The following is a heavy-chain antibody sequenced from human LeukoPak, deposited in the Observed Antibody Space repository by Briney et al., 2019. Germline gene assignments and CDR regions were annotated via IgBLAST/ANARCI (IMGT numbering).Heavy chain of an antibody. Sequence: ASVKVSCKASGYTFTGYYMHWVRQAPGQGLEWMGRIIPIFGTANYAQKFQGRVTITTDESTSTAYMELSSLRSEDTAVYYCAGEESGGSGSYYNSYWGQGTLVTVSS. CDR2: IIPIFGTA. CDR3: AGEESGGSGSYYNSY. D-gene: IGHD3-10*01. V-gene: IGHV1-69*05. J-gene: IGHJ4*02. CDR1: GYTFTGYY.